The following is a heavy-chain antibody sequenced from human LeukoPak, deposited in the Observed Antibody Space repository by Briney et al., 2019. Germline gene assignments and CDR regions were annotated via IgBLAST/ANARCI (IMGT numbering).Heavy chain of an antibody. CDR2: ISSSSSYI. Sequence: GGSLRLSCAASGFTFSSSSMNWVSQAPGEGLEWVSSISSSSSYIYYADSVKGRFTISRDNAKNSLYLQMNSLRAEDTAVYYCARDLSLSYYYGSGRGYYFDYWGQGTLVTVSS. V-gene: IGHV3-21*01. CDR3: ARDLSLSYYYGSGRGYYFDY. J-gene: IGHJ4*02. D-gene: IGHD3-10*01. CDR1: GFTFSSSS.